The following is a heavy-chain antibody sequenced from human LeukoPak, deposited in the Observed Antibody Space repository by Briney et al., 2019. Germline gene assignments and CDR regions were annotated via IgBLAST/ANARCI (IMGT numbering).Heavy chain of an antibody. D-gene: IGHD6-13*01. CDR3: ARGISSSWYNCIGY. CDR1: GFTFSSYA. V-gene: IGHV3-23*01. Sequence: PGGSLRLSCAASGFTFSSYAMSWVRQAPGKGLEWVSGVSGSGVSTYYADSVKGRFTISRDNSKNTLYLQMNSLRAEDTAVYYCARGISSSWYNCIGYWGQGTLVTVSS. CDR2: VSGSGVST. J-gene: IGHJ4*02.